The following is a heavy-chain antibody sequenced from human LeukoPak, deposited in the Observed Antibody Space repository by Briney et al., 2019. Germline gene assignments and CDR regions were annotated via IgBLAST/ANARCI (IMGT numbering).Heavy chain of an antibody. CDR3: AKTTTGYSSGRFPGWPVDY. V-gene: IGHV3-23*01. CDR1: GFTFSGYW. CDR2: IFGSGGST. D-gene: IGHD6-19*01. J-gene: IGHJ4*02. Sequence: GGSLRLSCAASGFTFSGYWMTWVRQAPGKGLEWVSGIFGSGGSTHYADSVKGRFTISRDNSKNTVYLRMNSLRAEDTAVYYCAKTTTGYSSGRFPGWPVDYWGQGTLVTVSS.